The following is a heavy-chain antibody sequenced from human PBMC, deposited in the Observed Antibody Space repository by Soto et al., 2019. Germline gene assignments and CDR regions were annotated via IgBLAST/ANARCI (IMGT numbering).Heavy chain of an antibody. J-gene: IGHJ4*02. CDR1: GDSVSIYSGA. CDR2: TYYRSKWYY. CDR3: ANHTVYSFDY. Sequence: SQTLSLTCVISGDSVSIYSGAWYWIRQSPSRDIEKLGRTYYRSKWYYDYAESVKSRIIISVDTSKDKFSLQLNSVTSEDAAGYYSANHTVYSFDYWGQVTQVTVTS. V-gene: IGHV6-1*01. D-gene: IGHD1-26*01.